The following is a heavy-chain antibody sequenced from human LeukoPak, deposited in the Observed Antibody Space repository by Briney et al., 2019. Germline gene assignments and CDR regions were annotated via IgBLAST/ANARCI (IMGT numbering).Heavy chain of an antibody. Sequence: ASVKVSCKTSGYTFTGYYLHWVRQAPGQGLEWMGWINPNNGGTNYAQKFQGRVTMTRDTSISAAYMELTRLRSDDTAVYYCARVEDSGYDYWFDPWGQGTLVTVSS. CDR3: ARVEDSGYDYWFDP. J-gene: IGHJ5*02. D-gene: IGHD5-12*01. CDR2: INPNNGGT. CDR1: GYTFTGYY. V-gene: IGHV1-2*02.